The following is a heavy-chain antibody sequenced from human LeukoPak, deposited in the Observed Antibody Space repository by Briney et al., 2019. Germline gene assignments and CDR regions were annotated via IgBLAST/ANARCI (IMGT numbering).Heavy chain of an antibody. J-gene: IGHJ3*02. CDR3: ARGGENIVVVVAAMREAFDI. D-gene: IGHD2-15*01. Sequence: ASVKVSCKASGYTFPSYDINWVRQATGQGLEWMGWMNPNSGNTGYAQKFQGRVTMTRNTSISTAYMELSSLRSEDTAVYYCARGGENIVVVVAAMREAFDIWGQGTMVTVSS. CDR2: MNPNSGNT. V-gene: IGHV1-8*01. CDR1: GYTFPSYD.